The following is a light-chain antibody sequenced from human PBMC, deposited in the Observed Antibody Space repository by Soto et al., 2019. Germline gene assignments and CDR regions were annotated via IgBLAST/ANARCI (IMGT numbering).Light chain of an antibody. J-gene: IGLJ3*02. CDR3: SAYTARSTLV. V-gene: IGLV2-14*01. CDR2: EVR. CDR1: SSDVGGYKY. Sequence: QSALTQPASVSGSPGQSITISCTGTSSDVGGYKYVSWYQQHPGKAPKLMIYEVRNRPSGISSRFSGSRSGNTASLTISGLQSEDEGDYYCSAYTARSTLVFGGGTKVTVL.